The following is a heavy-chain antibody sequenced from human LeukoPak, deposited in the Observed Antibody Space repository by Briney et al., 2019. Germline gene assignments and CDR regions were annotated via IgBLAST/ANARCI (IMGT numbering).Heavy chain of an antibody. Sequence: SDTLSLTCNVSLGSISSYSWTWIRQPAGKGLEGIGRNHNSGSTNYDPSLESRVTMSVDTSKKQLSLKLSSVTAADTAVYYCARDALGMLGVWYFDLWGRGTLVTVSS. J-gene: IGHJ2*01. V-gene: IGHV4-4*07. CDR1: LGSISSYS. CDR3: ARDALGMLGVWYFDL. CDR2: NHNSGST. D-gene: IGHD3-10*02.